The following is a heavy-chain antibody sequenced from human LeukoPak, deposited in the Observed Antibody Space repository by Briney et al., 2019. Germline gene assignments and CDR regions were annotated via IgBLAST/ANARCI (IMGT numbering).Heavy chain of an antibody. CDR3: TTRDGYNFDSSYYGKDV. CDR1: GFIFRNAW. V-gene: IGHV3-15*01. CDR2: IKSEADGGTI. D-gene: IGHD5-24*01. J-gene: IGHJ6*02. Sequence: PGGSLRLSCAASGFIFRNAWMNWVRQAPGKGLEWVGHIKSEADGGTIDYAAPVKGRFIISRDDSKNTLYLQMSSLKSEDTAVYYCTTRDGYNFDSSYYGKDVWGQGTTVTVSS.